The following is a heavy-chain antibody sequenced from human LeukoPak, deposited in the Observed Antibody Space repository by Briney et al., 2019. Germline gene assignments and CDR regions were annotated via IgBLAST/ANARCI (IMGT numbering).Heavy chain of an antibody. V-gene: IGHV4-34*01. CDR2: INHSGST. Sequence: SETLSLTCAVYGGSFSGYYWSWIRQPPGKGLEWIGEINHSGSTNYNPSLKSRVTISVDTSKNQFSLKLSSVTAADTAVYYCARAARERGFWSGYQTWGQGTQVTVSS. D-gene: IGHD3-3*01. CDR3: ARAARERGFWSGYQT. CDR1: GGSFSGYY. J-gene: IGHJ5*02.